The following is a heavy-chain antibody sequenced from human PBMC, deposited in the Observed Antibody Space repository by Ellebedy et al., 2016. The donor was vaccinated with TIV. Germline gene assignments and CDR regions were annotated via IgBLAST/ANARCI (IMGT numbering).Heavy chain of an antibody. CDR2: ISDSGTA. CDR1: GASISSYY. CDR3: ARGVGAATSLLY. Sequence: MPSETLSLTCTVSGASISSYYWSWIRQPPGKGLEWIGYISDSGTANYNPSLKSRVTISVDTSKNQFSLKLSSVAAADTAMYYCARGVGAATSLLYWGQGTLVTVSS. D-gene: IGHD1-26*01. J-gene: IGHJ4*02. V-gene: IGHV4-59*01.